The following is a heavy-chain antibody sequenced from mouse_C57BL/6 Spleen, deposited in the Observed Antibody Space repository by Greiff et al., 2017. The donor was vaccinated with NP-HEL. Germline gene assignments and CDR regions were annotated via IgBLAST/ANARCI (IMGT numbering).Heavy chain of an antibody. Sequence: QVQLQQPGAELVKPGASVKLSCKASGYTFTSYWMQWVKQRPGQGLEWIGEIDPSDSYTNYNQKFKGKATLTVDTSSSTAYMQLSSLTSEDSAVYYCARDYYGGVFDYWGQGTTLTVSS. V-gene: IGHV1-50*01. CDR2: IDPSDSYT. CDR1: GYTFTSYW. J-gene: IGHJ2*01. D-gene: IGHD1-1*01. CDR3: ARDYYGGVFDY.